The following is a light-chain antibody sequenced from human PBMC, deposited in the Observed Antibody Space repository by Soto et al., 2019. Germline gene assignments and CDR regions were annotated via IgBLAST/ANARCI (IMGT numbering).Light chain of an antibody. V-gene: IGKV4-1*01. CDR1: LSVLYSSNNKNY. J-gene: IGKJ4*01. CDR3: QQYYSTPVT. Sequence: DIVMTQSPDSLAVSLGEKATINCKSSLSVLYSSNNKNYLAWYQQKPGQPPKLLIYWASTRESGVPDRFSGSGSGTDFTLTISSLQAEDVAVYYSQQYYSTPVTFGGGTKVEIK. CDR2: WAS.